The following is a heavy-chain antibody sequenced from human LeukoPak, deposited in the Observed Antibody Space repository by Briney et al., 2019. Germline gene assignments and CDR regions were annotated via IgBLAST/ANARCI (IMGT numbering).Heavy chain of an antibody. J-gene: IGHJ4*02. Sequence: GASVKVSCKVSGYTLTELSMHWVRQAPGKGLEWVSSISSSSSYIYYADSVKGRFTISRDNAKNSLYLQMNSLRAEDTAVYYCAREGHETFDYWGQGTLVTVSS. CDR3: AREGHETFDY. CDR1: GYTLTELS. CDR2: ISSSSSYI. V-gene: IGHV3-21*01.